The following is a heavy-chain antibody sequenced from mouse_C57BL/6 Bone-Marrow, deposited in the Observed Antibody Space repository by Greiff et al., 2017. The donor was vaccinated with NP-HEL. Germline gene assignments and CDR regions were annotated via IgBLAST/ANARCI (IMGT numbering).Heavy chain of an antibody. CDR1: GYTFTSYW. D-gene: IGHD1-1*01. CDR2: IDPSDSET. V-gene: IGHV1-52*01. J-gene: IGHJ4*01. Sequence: VQLQQPGAELVRPGSSVKLSCKASGYTFTSYWMHWVKQRPIQGLEWIGNIDPSDSETHYNQKFKDKATLTVDKSSSTAYMQLSSLTSEDSAVYYCALKFITTVVATDYAMDYWGQRTSVTVSS. CDR3: ALKFITTVVATDYAMDY.